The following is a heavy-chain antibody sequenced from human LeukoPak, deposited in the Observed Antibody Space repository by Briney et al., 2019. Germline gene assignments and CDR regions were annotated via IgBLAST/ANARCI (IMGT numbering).Heavy chain of an antibody. J-gene: IGHJ4*02. CDR1: GYSISSGYY. Sequence: SETLSLTCTVSGYSISSGYYWGWIRQPPGKGLEWIGSIYHSGSTYYNPSLKSRVTISVDTSKNQFSLKLSSVTAADTAVYYCARARLTYYDFWSGYRSPYYFDYWGQGTLVTVSS. CDR3: ARARLTYYDFWSGYRSPYYFDY. V-gene: IGHV4-38-2*02. D-gene: IGHD3-3*01. CDR2: IYHSGST.